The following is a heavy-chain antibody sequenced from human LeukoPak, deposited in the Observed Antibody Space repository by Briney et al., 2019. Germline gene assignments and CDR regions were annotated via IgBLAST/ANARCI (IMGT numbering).Heavy chain of an antibody. D-gene: IGHD3-9*01. Sequence: GGSLRLSCVASEVTFNNYWMSWVRQAPGKGLEWVANINQDGSEKYYVDSVKGRFTISRDNAKNSLYLQMNSLRVEDTAVYYCTRDRNFGCHGDKCFGVFDFWGQGALVTVSS. CDR1: EVTFNNYW. CDR3: TRDRNFGCHGDKCFGVFDF. CDR2: INQDGSEK. V-gene: IGHV3-7*01. J-gene: IGHJ4*02.